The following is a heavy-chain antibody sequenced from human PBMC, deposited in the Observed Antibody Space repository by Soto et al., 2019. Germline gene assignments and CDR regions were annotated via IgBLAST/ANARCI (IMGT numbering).Heavy chain of an antibody. CDR1: GGTFNTYN. CDR2: ILPIFGTT. Sequence: QVQLVQSGAEVKKPGSSVKDSCKASGGTFNTYNINWVRQAPGQGLEWMGGILPIFGTTNYAQRFQGRVTITADDSTSTAYMELSSLRSEDTAVYYCARDETGDSYYYYYGMDVWGQGITVTVTS. D-gene: IGHD7-27*01. V-gene: IGHV1-69*01. J-gene: IGHJ6*02. CDR3: ARDETGDSYYYYYGMDV.